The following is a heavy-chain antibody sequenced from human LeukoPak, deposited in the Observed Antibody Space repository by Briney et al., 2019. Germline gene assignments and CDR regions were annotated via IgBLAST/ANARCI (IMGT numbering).Heavy chain of an antibody. D-gene: IGHD3-10*01. CDR1: GFIVSSNF. Sequence: HPGGSLRLSCAASGFIVSSNFMSWVRQAPGKGLEWVSVIYTDGSTYYVDSVRGRFTISRDNSKNTLYLQMNNLRAEDTAVYYCAREITYYGSGSYSYYGMDVWGQGTTVTVSS. CDR3: AREITYYGSGSYSYYGMDV. J-gene: IGHJ6*02. CDR2: IYTDGST. V-gene: IGHV3-66*01.